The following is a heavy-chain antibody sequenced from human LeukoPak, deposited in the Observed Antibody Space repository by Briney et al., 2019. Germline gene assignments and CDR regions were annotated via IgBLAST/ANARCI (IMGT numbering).Heavy chain of an antibody. Sequence: PSETLSLTCTVSGGSISSSGYYWSWIRQHPGKGLEWIGYIHYSGSTYYNPSLKSRLTISVDTSKNQFSLKLSSVTAADTAVFYCARARGYSYENYFDYWGQGTLVTVSS. CDR3: ARARGYSYENYFDY. D-gene: IGHD5-18*01. J-gene: IGHJ4*02. CDR1: GGSISSSGYY. V-gene: IGHV4-31*03. CDR2: IHYSGST.